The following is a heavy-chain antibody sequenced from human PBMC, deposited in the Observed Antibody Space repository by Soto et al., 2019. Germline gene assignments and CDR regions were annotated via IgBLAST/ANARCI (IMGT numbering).Heavy chain of an antibody. D-gene: IGHD1-1*01. V-gene: IGHV4-59*08. Sequence: QVQLQESGPGLVKPSETLSLTCTVSGGSISSYYWSWIRQPPGKGLDWIGYIYYSGSTNYNPSLKSRVTISVDTSKNQFSLKLSAVTAANPAVYYCARHGRWHDLDIWGQGTMVTVSS. CDR1: GGSISSYY. CDR2: IYYSGST. CDR3: ARHGRWHDLDI. J-gene: IGHJ3*02.